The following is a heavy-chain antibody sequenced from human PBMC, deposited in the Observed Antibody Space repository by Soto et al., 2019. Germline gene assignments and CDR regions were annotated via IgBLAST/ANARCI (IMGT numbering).Heavy chain of an antibody. D-gene: IGHD3-10*01. CDR1: GFSLSTSGVG. CDR2: LYWEDNK. CDR3: AHRPGGFGELYV. Sequence: QITLKESGPTLVKPTQTLTLTCTFSGFSLSTSGVGVGWIRQTPGKALEWLALLYWEDNKRYSPSLENRPTIXKXXSKTQVVLTMTNIDPVDTATYYCAHRPGGFGELYVWGQGTTVTASS. V-gene: IGHV2-5*02. J-gene: IGHJ6*02.